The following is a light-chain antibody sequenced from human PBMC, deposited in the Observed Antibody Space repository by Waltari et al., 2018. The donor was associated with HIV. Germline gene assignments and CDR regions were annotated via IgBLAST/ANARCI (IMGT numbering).Light chain of an antibody. CDR3: GSRDSAGSSFG. V-gene: IGLV3-19*01. J-gene: IGLJ1*01. CDR1: SLRTSY. Sequence: SSDLTQDPGVSVALGQTVRITCQGDSLRTSYAAWYQQKPGQAPILVVYGKNNRPAGIPDRFSGATSGNTASWTITGAQAVDEADYYCGSRDSAGSSFGFGPGTKVTVL. CDR2: GKN.